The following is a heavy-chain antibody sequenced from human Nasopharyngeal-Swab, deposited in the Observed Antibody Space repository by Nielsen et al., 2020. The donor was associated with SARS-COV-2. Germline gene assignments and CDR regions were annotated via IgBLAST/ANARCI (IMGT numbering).Heavy chain of an antibody. D-gene: IGHD6-19*01. V-gene: IGHV3-7*05. Sequence: GGSLRLSCAASGFTFSSYWMSWVRQAPGKGLEWVANIKRDGSEKYYVDSVKGRFTISRDNAKNSLYLQMNSLRAEDTAVYYCARIGGIAVAADGFDYWGQGTLVTVSS. CDR2: IKRDGSEK. CDR1: GFTFSSYW. J-gene: IGHJ4*02. CDR3: ARIGGIAVAADGFDY.